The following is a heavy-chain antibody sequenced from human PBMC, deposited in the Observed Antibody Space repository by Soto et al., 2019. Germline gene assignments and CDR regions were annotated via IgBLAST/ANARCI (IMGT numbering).Heavy chain of an antibody. J-gene: IGHJ5*02. Sequence: QLQLQESGPGLVKPSETLSLTCTVSGGSISSSSYYWGWIRQPPGKGLEWIGSIYYSGSTYYNPSLKSRVTISVDTSKNQFSLKLSSVTAADTAVYYCARHEVNSYGHSNWFDPWGQGTLVTVSS. CDR1: GGSISSSSYY. CDR3: ARHEVNSYGHSNWFDP. CDR2: IYYSGST. V-gene: IGHV4-39*01. D-gene: IGHD5-18*01.